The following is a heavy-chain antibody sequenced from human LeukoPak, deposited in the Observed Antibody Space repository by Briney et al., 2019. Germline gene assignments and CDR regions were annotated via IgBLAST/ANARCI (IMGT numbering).Heavy chain of an antibody. CDR1: GFTFNDYA. D-gene: IGHD1-26*01. CDR2: ISWNSDYT. Sequence: GGSLRLSCAASGFTFNDYAMHWVRQAPGKGLEWVSGISWNSDYTSYADSVKGRFTISRDNSKNSLYLQMNSLRTEDTASYYCAKDFRGIVGATQIDFWGQGTLVTVSS. J-gene: IGHJ4*02. V-gene: IGHV3-43*02. CDR3: AKDFRGIVGATQIDF.